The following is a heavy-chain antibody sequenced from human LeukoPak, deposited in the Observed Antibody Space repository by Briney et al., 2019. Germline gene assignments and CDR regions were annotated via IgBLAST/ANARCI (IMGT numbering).Heavy chain of an antibody. D-gene: IGHD2-2*01. CDR2: IYYSGST. CDR1: GGSISSYY. Sequence: SETLSLTCTVSGGSISSYYWSWIRQPPGKGLEWIGYIYYSGSTNYNPSLKSRVTISVDTSKDQFSLKLSSVTAADTAVYYCARLLYCSSTSCQKLINWFDPWGQGTLVTVSS. J-gene: IGHJ5*02. V-gene: IGHV4-59*08. CDR3: ARLLYCSSTSCQKLINWFDP.